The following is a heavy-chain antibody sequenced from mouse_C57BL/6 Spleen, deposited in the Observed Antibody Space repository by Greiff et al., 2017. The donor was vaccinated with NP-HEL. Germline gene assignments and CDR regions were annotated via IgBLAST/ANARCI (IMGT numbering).Heavy chain of an antibody. CDR3: AFYSNYDYAMDY. Sequence: EVQLHQSGPELVKPGASVKISCKASGYTFTDYYMNWVKQSHGKSLEWIGDINPNNGGTSYNQKFKGKATLTVDKSSSTAYMELRSLTSEDSAVYYCAFYSNYDYAMDYWGQGTSVTVSS. V-gene: IGHV1-26*01. CDR2: INPNNGGT. J-gene: IGHJ4*01. D-gene: IGHD2-5*01. CDR1: GYTFTDYY.